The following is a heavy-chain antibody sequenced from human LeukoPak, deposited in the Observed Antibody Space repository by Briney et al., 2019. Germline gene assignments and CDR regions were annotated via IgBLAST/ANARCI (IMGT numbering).Heavy chain of an antibody. CDR3: ARRKYQAAADF. D-gene: IGHD6-13*01. V-gene: IGHV4-39*01. J-gene: IGHJ4*02. Sequence: SETLSLTCTVSGGSISSSSHYWGWIRQPPGKGLEWIGNIYYSGNTYYNPSLKSRVTMSVDTSKNQFSLKLSSVTAADTAVYYCARRKYQAAADFWGQGTRVTVSS. CDR2: IYYSGNT. CDR1: GGSISSSSHY.